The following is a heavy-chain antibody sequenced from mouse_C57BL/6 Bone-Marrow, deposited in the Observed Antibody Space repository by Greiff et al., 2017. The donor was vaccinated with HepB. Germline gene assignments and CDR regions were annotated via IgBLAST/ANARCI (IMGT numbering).Heavy chain of an antibody. CDR2: IDPSDSYT. CDR1: GYTFTSYW. CDR3: ARSFTTVVPHYAMDY. J-gene: IGHJ4*01. Sequence: VQLQQPGAELVKPGASVKLSCKASGYTFTSYWMQWVKQRPGQGLEWIGEIDPSDSYTNYNQKFKGKATLTVDTSSSTAYMQLSSLTSEDSAVYYCARSFTTVVPHYAMDYWGQGTSVTVSS. V-gene: IGHV1-50*01. D-gene: IGHD1-1*01.